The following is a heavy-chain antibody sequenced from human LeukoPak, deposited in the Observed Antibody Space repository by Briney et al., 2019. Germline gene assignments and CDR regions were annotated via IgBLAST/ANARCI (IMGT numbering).Heavy chain of an antibody. CDR2: IYPGDSDT. CDR3: ARRIYYGSGADYGMDV. CDR1: GYSFTRYW. J-gene: IGHJ6*02. Sequence: GESLKISCRGSGYSFTRYWIGWVRQMPGKGLEWMGIIYPGDSDTRYSPSFQGQVTISADKSISTAYLQWSSLKASDTAIYYCARRIYYGSGADYGMDVWGQGTTVTVSS. V-gene: IGHV5-51*01. D-gene: IGHD3-10*01.